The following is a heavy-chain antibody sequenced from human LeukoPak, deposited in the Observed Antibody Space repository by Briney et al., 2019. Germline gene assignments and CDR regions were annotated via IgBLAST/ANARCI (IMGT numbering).Heavy chain of an antibody. V-gene: IGHV3-23*01. Sequence: PGGSLRLSCAASGFTFSSYAMSWVRQAPGKGLEWVSAISGSGGSTYYADSVKGRFTISRDNSKNTLYLQMNSLRAEDTAVYYCAKGPPYYYDSSADNAFDIWGQGTMVTVSS. J-gene: IGHJ3*02. CDR2: ISGSGGST. CDR3: AKGPPYYYDSSADNAFDI. CDR1: GFTFSSYA. D-gene: IGHD3-22*01.